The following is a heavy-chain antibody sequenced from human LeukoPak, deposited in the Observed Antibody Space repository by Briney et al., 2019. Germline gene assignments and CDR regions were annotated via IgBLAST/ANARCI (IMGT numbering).Heavy chain of an antibody. J-gene: IGHJ4*02. CDR3: AQGYLSKAYFDY. D-gene: IGHD2/OR15-2a*01. CDR2: ISGSGGNT. Sequence: GGSLRLSCAASGFTFSSYTMIWVRQAPGKGLEWVSAISGSGGNTYYADSVKGRFTISRDNSKNTLYLQMNSLRAEDTAVYYCAQGYLSKAYFDYWGQGTLVTVSS. CDR1: GFTFSSYT. V-gene: IGHV3-23*01.